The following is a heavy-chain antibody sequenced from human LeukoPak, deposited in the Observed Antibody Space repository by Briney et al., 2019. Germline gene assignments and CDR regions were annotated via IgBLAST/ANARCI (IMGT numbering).Heavy chain of an antibody. V-gene: IGHV1-2*02. CDR3: ARGWLRNWFDP. Sequence: ASVKVSCKASGYTFTGYYMHWVRQAPGQGLEWMGWINPNSGGTSYAQKFQGRVTMTRDTSISTAYMELSRLRSDDTAVYYCARGWLRNWFDPWGQGTPVTVSS. D-gene: IGHD5-24*01. J-gene: IGHJ5*02. CDR1: GYTFTGYY. CDR2: INPNSGGT.